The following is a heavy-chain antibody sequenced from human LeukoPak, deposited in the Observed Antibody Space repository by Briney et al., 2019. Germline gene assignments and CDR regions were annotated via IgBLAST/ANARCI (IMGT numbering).Heavy chain of an antibody. J-gene: IGHJ4*02. Sequence: PGGSLRLSCSASAFAFSTYEMNWVRQAPGKGLEWVSYISSSGSTIFYADSAKGRFTISRDNAKNSLYLQMNSLRVEDTAVYYCARGGYSGYEYDYWGQGTLVTVSS. D-gene: IGHD5-12*01. V-gene: IGHV3-48*03. CDR1: AFAFSTYE. CDR3: ARGGYSGYEYDY. CDR2: ISSSGSTI.